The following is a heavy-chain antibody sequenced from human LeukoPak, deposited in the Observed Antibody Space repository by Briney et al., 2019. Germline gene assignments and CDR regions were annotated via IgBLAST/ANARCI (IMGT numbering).Heavy chain of an antibody. Sequence: SGGSLRLSCAASGFTSSNYAMSWVRQAPGKGLEWVSVISGSGATTDHADSVMGRFTISRDNSKNTLYLQLDSLRADDTAVYFCAKGLWGAYYYGMDVWGQGTTVTVSS. CDR3: AKGLWGAYYYGMDV. J-gene: IGHJ6*02. D-gene: IGHD3-16*01. CDR2: ISGSGATT. V-gene: IGHV3-23*01. CDR1: GFTSSNYA.